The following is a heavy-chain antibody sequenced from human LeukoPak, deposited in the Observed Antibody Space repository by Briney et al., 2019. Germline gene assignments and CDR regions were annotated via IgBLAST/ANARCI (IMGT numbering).Heavy chain of an antibody. CDR2: IYTSGNT. V-gene: IGHV4-61*02. CDR3: ARVGGYGDKIDY. J-gene: IGHJ4*02. Sequence: SQTLSLTCTVSGGSISSGSYYWSWIRQPAGKGLEWIGRIYTSGNTNYNPSLKSRVTISVDTSKNQFSLKLSSVTAADTAVCYCARVGGYGDKIDYWGQGTLVTVSS. D-gene: IGHD4-17*01. CDR1: GGSISSGSYY.